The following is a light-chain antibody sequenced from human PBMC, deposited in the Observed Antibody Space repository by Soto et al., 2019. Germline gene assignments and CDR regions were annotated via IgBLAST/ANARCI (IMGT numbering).Light chain of an antibody. V-gene: IGKV1-9*01. Sequence: DIQLTQSPSLLSASIGDRVTMTCRASHDISTFLAWYQQKPGKAPKLLIYEASTLQSGVPSRFSGSGSGTEFTLTISGLLPEDFAAYHCQQLYTLPFTFGQGTRREIK. J-gene: IGKJ5*01. CDR3: QQLYTLPFT. CDR2: EAS. CDR1: HDISTF.